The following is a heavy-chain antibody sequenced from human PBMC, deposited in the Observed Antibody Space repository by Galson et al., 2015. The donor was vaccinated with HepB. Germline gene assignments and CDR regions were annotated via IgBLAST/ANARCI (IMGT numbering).Heavy chain of an antibody. J-gene: IGHJ4*02. CDR1: GFTVSSNY. CDR3: AREPGNYYDSGGPWDY. D-gene: IGHD3-22*01. Sequence: SLRLSCAASGFTVSSNYMSWVRQAPGKGLEWVSVIYSGGSTYYADSVKGRFTISRDNSKNTLYLQMNSLRAEDTAVYYCAREPGNYYDSGGPWDYWGQGTLVTVSS. V-gene: IGHV3-66*01. CDR2: IYSGGST.